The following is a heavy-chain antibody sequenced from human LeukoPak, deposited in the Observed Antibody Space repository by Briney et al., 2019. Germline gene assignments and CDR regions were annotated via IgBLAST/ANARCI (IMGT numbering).Heavy chain of an antibody. CDR1: GFNFTNFW. CDR3: ARGDAFSGDH. J-gene: IGHJ4*02. V-gene: IGHV3-7*04. Sequence: HPGGSLRLSCAVSGFNFTNFWMSWVRQAPGRGLEWVANIHPEGNEKYHVESVKGRFTISRDNTKNLLFLQMNGLRVEDTAVYYCARGDAFSGDHWGQGTLVTVSS. CDR2: IHPEGNEK.